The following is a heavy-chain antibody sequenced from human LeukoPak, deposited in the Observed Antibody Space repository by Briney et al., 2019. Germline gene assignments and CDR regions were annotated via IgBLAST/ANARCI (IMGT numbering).Heavy chain of an antibody. CDR1: GFTYNSYA. CDR3: AKDGRSRIAAAWNPGDY. CDR2: ISGSCGST. J-gene: IGHJ4*02. D-gene: IGHD6-13*01. V-gene: IGHV3-23*01. Sequence: GGSLRLFCGASGFTYNSYAVIWLPGARGEALEWFLAISGSCGSTYYADSVKRRFTIYRHHSKNTLYLQMNRLGAEDTAVYYCAKDGRSRIAAAWNPGDYWGQGTLVTVSS.